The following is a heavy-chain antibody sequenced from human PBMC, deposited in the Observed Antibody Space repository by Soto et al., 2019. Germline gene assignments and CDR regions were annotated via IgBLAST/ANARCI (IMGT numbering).Heavy chain of an antibody. V-gene: IGHV3-30-3*01. Sequence: GGSLRLSCAASGFTFSSYAMHWVRQAPGKGLEWVAVISYDGSNKYYADSVKGRFTISRDKSKSTLYLQMNSPRAEDTAVYYCAKDKGLYYDGSFDSWGQGTLVTVSS. CDR2: ISYDGSNK. CDR3: AKDKGLYYDGSFDS. D-gene: IGHD3-22*01. CDR1: GFTFSSYA. J-gene: IGHJ4*02.